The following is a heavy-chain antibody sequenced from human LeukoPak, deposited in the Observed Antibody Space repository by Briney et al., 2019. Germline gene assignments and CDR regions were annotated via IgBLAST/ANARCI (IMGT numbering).Heavy chain of an antibody. CDR1: GFTFSSYA. Sequence: PGGSLRLSCAASGFTFSSYAMTWVRQAPGKGLERVSSISGSGVSTHYADSVKGRFTFSRDNSKNTLYLQMNGLRVDDTAVYYCAREDPYLSWGQGTLVTVSS. J-gene: IGHJ4*02. CDR3: AREDPYLS. CDR2: ISGSGVST. D-gene: IGHD3-16*01. V-gene: IGHV3-23*01.